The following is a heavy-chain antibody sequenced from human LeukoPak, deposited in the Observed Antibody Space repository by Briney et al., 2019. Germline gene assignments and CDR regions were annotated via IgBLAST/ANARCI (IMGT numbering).Heavy chain of an antibody. CDR3: ARDRCSGGSCYTMDY. V-gene: IGHV1-46*01. CDR1: GYTFTSYY. Sequence: ASVKVSCKASGYTFTSYYMHWVRQAPGQGLEWMGIINPSGGSTSYAQKFQGRVTMTRDTSTGTVYMELSSLRSEDTAVYYCARDRCSGGSCYTMDYWGQGTLVTVSS. J-gene: IGHJ4*02. CDR2: INPSGGST. D-gene: IGHD2-15*01.